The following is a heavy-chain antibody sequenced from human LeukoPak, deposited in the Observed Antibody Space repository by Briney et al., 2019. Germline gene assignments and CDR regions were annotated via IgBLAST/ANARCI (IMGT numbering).Heavy chain of an antibody. CDR3: ARAPGGSDRTQDH. Sequence: ASVTVSCKASGGTFSSYAISWVRQAPGQGLEWMGRIIPILGIANYAQKFQGRVTITADKSTSTAYMELSSLRSEDTAVYYCARAPGGSDRTQDHWGQGTLVTVSS. D-gene: IGHD3-16*01. CDR1: GGTFSSYA. J-gene: IGHJ4*02. V-gene: IGHV1-69*04. CDR2: IIPILGIA.